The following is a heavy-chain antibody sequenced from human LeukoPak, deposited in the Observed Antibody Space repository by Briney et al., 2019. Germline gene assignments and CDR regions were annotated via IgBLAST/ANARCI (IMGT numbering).Heavy chain of an antibody. D-gene: IGHD3-10*01. J-gene: IGHJ4*02. CDR3: ATDYYGYFDH. CDR1: GFTFSNDW. CDR2: VKQDGSEK. V-gene: IGHV3-7*03. Sequence: GGSLRHSCAASGFTFSNDWMNWVRQAPGKGLEWVANVKQDGSEKYYVGSVKGRFTISRDNAKNSLYLEMNSLRAEDTAVYYCATDYYGYFDHWGQGALVTVSS.